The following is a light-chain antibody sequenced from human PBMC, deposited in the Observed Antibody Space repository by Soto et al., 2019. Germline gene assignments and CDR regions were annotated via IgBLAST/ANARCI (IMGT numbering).Light chain of an antibody. Sequence: QSALTQPASVSGSPGQSITISCTGTRSDVGAYNYVSWCQHHPGKAPKLIIYDVNNRPSGGSNRFSGSKSGNTASLTISGLQADAAAYYYCTSYTTSRTGVFGGGTMGTVL. CDR2: DVN. CDR1: RSDVGAYNY. J-gene: IGLJ3*02. CDR3: TSYTTSRTGV. V-gene: IGLV2-14*03.